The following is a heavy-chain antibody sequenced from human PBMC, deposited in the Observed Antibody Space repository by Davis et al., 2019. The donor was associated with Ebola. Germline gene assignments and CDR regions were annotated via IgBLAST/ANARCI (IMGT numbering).Heavy chain of an antibody. Sequence: SVKVSCKASGGTFSSYAISWVRQAPGQGLEWMGRIIPILGIANYAQKFQGRVTITANKSTSTAYMELSSLRSEDTAVYYCARDGGITGREDYWGQGTLVTVSS. CDR1: GGTFSSYA. CDR3: ARDGGITGREDY. D-gene: IGHD1-20*01. V-gene: IGHV1-69*04. CDR2: IIPILGIA. J-gene: IGHJ4*02.